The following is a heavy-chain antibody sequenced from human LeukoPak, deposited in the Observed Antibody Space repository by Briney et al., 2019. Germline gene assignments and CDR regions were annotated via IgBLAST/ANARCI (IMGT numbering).Heavy chain of an antibody. D-gene: IGHD5-18*01. CDR1: GFTFSSYW. V-gene: IGHV3-74*01. CDR2: INSDGGDT. CDR3: ARDGDYSYGLDFDY. Sequence: GGSLRLSCAASGFTFSSYWMHWVRQAPGKGLVWVSRINSDGGDTSYVDSVKGRFTISRDNAKNTLYLQMNSLRAEDTAVYYCARDGDYSYGLDFDYWGQGSLVTVSS. J-gene: IGHJ4*02.